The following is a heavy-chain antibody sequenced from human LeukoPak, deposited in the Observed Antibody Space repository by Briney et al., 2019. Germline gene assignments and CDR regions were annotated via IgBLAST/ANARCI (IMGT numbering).Heavy chain of an antibody. CDR3: AKDLLKAGSYGSGIDWFDP. V-gene: IGHV3-7*01. Sequence: GGSLRLSCAASGFTFSSYWMSWVRQAPGKGLEWVANIKQDGSEKYYVDSVKGRFTISRDNAKNSLYLQMNSLRPEDTAMYYCAKDLLKAGSYGSGIDWFDPWGQGAQVTVSS. CDR2: IKQDGSEK. D-gene: IGHD3-10*01. CDR1: GFTFSSYW. J-gene: IGHJ5*02.